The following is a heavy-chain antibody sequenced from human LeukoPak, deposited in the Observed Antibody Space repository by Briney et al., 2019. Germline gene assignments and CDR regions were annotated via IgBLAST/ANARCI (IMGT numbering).Heavy chain of an antibody. J-gene: IGHJ6*02. CDR2: ISYDGSNK. CDR3: ANLGDLYYFRDYYGMDV. V-gene: IGHV3-30*18. CDR1: GFTFSSYG. D-gene: IGHD2/OR15-2a*01. Sequence: GGSLRLSCAASGFTFSSYGMHWVRQAPDKGLEWVAVISYDGSNKYYADSVKGRFTISRDNSKNTLYLQMNSLRAEDTAVYYCANLGDLYYFRDYYGMDVWGQGTTVTVSS.